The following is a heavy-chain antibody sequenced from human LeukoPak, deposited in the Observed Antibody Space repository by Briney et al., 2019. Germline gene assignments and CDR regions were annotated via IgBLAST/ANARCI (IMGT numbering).Heavy chain of an antibody. CDR2: INHSGST. CDR3: ARGVAECSGGSCYSHINWFDP. D-gene: IGHD2-15*01. Sequence: PSETLSLTCTVSGGSISSYYWSWIRQPPGKGLEWIGEINHSGSTNYSPSLKSRVTISVDTSKNQFSLKLSSVTAADTAVYYCARGVAECSGGSCYSHINWFDPWGQGTLVTVSS. J-gene: IGHJ5*02. CDR1: GGSISSYY. V-gene: IGHV4-34*01.